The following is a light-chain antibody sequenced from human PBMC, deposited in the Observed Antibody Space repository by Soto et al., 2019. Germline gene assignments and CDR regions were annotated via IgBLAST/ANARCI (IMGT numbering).Light chain of an antibody. Sequence: QSALTQPASVSGSPGQSITISCTGTSSDVGSYNLVSWYQQHPGKAPKLMIYEGSKRPSGVSNRFSGSKSGNTASLTISGLQAEEEADYYCCSYAGSSTYVFGPGTKVTVL. J-gene: IGLJ1*01. CDR1: SSDVGSYNL. V-gene: IGLV2-23*01. CDR3: CSYAGSSTYV. CDR2: EGS.